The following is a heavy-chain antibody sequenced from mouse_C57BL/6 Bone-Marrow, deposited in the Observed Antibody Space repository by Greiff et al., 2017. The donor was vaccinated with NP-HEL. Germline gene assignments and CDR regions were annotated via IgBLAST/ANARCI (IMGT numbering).Heavy chain of an antibody. CDR1: GFNIKDYY. J-gene: IGHJ2*01. Sequence: EVKVVESGAELVKPGASVKLSCTASGFNIKDYYMHWVKQRTEQGLEWIGRIDPEDGETKYAPKFQGKATITADTSSNTAYLQLSSLTAEDTAVYYCARWAYGSNGFDYWGQGTTLTVSS. CDR2: IDPEDGET. D-gene: IGHD1-1*01. V-gene: IGHV14-2*01. CDR3: ARWAYGSNGFDY.